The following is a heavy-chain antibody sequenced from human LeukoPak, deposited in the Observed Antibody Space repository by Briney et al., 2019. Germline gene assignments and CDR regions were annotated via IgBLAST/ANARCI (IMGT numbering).Heavy chain of an antibody. CDR3: ARDRYYYGSGSHWFDP. V-gene: IGHV1-69*05. J-gene: IGHJ5*02. CDR1: GGTFSSYA. D-gene: IGHD3-10*01. Sequence: GASVKVSCKASGGTFSSYAISWVRQAPGQGLEWMGRIIPIFGTANYAQKFQGRVTITTDESTSTAYMELSSLRSGDTAVYYCARDRYYYGSGSHWFDPWGQGTLVTVSS. CDR2: IIPIFGTA.